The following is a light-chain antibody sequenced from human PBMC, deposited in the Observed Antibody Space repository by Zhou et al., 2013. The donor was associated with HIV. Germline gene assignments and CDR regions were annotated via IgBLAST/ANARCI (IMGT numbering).Light chain of an antibody. CDR1: QSVSSN. V-gene: IGKV3-15*01. CDR2: DAS. J-gene: IGKJ2*01. Sequence: EIVMTQSPATLSVSPGERATLPCRASQSVSSNLAWYQQKPGQAPRLLIYDASTRVTGIPARFSGSGSGTEFTLTISSLQSEDFAVYYCQQYNNWPQTFGQGTKLEI. CDR3: QQYNNWPQT.